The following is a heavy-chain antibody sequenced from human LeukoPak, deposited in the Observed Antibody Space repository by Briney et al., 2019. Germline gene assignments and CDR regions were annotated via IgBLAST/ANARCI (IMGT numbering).Heavy chain of an antibody. CDR1: GFTFSSYG. J-gene: IGHJ4*02. CDR3: ASYSIGEYYFDY. CDR2: IWYDGSNK. D-gene: IGHD2-21*01. V-gene: IGHV3-33*01. Sequence: GGSLRLSCAASGFTFSSYGMHWVRQAPGKGPEWVAVIWYDGSNKYYADSVKGRFTISRDNSKNTLYLQMNSLRAEDTAVYYCASYSIGEYYFDYWGQGTLVTVSS.